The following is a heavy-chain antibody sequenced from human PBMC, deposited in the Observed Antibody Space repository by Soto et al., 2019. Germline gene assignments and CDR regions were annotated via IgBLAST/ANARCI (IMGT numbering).Heavy chain of an antibody. CDR3: ARVQHCSSTSCYRPIYGMDV. D-gene: IGHD2-2*01. J-gene: IGHJ6*02. Sequence: GGTNYAQKFQGRVTMTRDTSISTAYMELSRLRSDDTAVYYCARVQHCSSTSCYRPIYGMDVWGQGTTVTVSS. CDR2: GGT. V-gene: IGHV1-2*02.